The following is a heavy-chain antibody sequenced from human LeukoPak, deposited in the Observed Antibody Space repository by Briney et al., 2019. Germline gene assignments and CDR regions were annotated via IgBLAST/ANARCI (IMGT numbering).Heavy chain of an antibody. D-gene: IGHD3-22*01. J-gene: IGHJ1*01. CDR1: GGSFSGYY. CDR3: ARVGDSSGYYYGITEYFQH. V-gene: IGHV4-34*01. CDR2: INHSGST. Sequence: SETLSLTCAVYGGSFSGYYWSWIRQPPGKGLEWIGEINHSGSTNYNPSLKGRVTISVDTSKNQFSLKLSSVTAADTAVYYCARVGDSSGYYYGITEYFQHWGQGTLVTVSS.